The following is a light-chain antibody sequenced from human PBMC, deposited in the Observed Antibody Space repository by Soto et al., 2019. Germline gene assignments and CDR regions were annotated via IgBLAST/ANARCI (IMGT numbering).Light chain of an antibody. J-gene: IGKJ1*01. CDR2: RAS. CDR3: QQYGSSPPRT. Sequence: EIVLTQSPGILSLSPGERATLSCRASQSVSNDFLAWYQQKPGQAPRLLIYRASTRATDVPDRFSGSGSGAAFTLSIRRLEPDDFAVYYCQQYGSSPPRTFGQGTKVEMK. CDR1: QSVSNDF. V-gene: IGKV3-20*01.